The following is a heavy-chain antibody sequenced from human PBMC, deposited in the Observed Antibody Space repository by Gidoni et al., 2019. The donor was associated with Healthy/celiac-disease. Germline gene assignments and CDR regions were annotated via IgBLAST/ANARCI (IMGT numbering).Heavy chain of an antibody. V-gene: IGHV3-33*01. CDR1: GFTFSSYG. CDR3: ARALRILGYCSGGSCTIPDY. CDR2: IWYDGSNK. J-gene: IGHJ4*02. Sequence: QVQLVESGGGVVQPGRSLRLSCAASGFTFSSYGMHWVRQAPGKGLEWVAVIWYDGSNKYYADSVKGRFTISRDNSKNTLYLQMNSLRAEDTAVYYCARALRILGYCSGGSCTIPDYWGQGTLVTVSS. D-gene: IGHD2-15*01.